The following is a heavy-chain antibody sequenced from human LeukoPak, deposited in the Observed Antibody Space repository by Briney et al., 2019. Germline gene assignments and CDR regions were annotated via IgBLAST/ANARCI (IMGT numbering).Heavy chain of an antibody. CDR1: GYTFTSYD. J-gene: IGHJ4*02. Sequence: ASVKVSCKASGYTFTSYDIHWVRQATGQGLEWMGWMDPNSDNTVYAEKFQGRITMTRDTSTSTVYMELSSLRSEDTAVYYCARETTVTTAPFDYWGQGTLVTVSS. D-gene: IGHD4-17*01. CDR3: ARETTVTTAPFDY. CDR2: MDPNSDNT. V-gene: IGHV1-8*01.